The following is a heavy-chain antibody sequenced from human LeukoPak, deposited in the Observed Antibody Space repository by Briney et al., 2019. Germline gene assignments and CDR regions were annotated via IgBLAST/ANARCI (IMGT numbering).Heavy chain of an antibody. CDR2: IYFSGNI. V-gene: IGHV4-59*01. CDR1: GGPINSYY. D-gene: IGHD5-18*01. CDR3: ASYSYGYSSFDY. J-gene: IGHJ4*02. Sequence: PSETLSLTCTVSGGPINSYYWSWIRQPPGKGLEWVGYIYFSGNIKYNPSLKSRVTISVDTPKNQFSLNLSSVTAADTAVYYCASYSYGYSSFDYWGQGILVTVCS.